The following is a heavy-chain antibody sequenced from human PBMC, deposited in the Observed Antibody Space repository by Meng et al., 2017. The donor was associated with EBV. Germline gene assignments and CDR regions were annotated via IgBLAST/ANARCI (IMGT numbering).Heavy chain of an antibody. D-gene: IGHD3-10*01. CDR1: GGPFRYYA. CDR3: ASESGRGYTPDY. J-gene: IGHJ4*02. Sequence: HVQLVPAAAEVEKPGSAVKVACKTSGGPFRYYAISWVRQAPGQGLEWLGGFLPRLGAPNYAQKFHGRVKITADESTSTHYMDLSSLRSEDTAIYYCASESGRGYTPDYWGQGTLVTVSS. V-gene: IGHV1-69*01. CDR2: FLPRLGAP.